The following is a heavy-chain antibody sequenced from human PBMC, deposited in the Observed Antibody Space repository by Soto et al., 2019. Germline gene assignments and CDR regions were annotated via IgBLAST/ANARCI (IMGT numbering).Heavy chain of an antibody. J-gene: IGHJ3*02. CDR3: ARDYPGLVPAARDAFDI. D-gene: IGHD2-2*01. Sequence: QVQLVESGGGVVQPGRSLRLSCAASGFTFSSYGMHWVRQAPGKGLEWVAVIWYDGSNKYYADSVKGRFTISRDNSKNTLYLQMNSLRAEDTAVYYCARDYPGLVPAARDAFDIWGQGTMVTVSS. CDR2: IWYDGSNK. V-gene: IGHV3-33*01. CDR1: GFTFSSYG.